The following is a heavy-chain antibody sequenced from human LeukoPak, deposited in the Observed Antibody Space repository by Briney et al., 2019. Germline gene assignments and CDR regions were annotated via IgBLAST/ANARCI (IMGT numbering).Heavy chain of an antibody. CDR1: GFTFSSYG. V-gene: IGHV3-30*18. D-gene: IGHD3-10*01. CDR2: IPYDGSNK. J-gene: IGHJ4*02. CDR3: AKDPLVRGVIIGGFDY. Sequence: GGSLRLSCAASGFTFSSYGMHWVRQAPGKGLEWVAVIPYDGSNKYYADSVKGRFTISRDNSKNTLYLQMNSLRAEDTAVYYCAKDPLVRGVIIGGFDYWGQGTLVTVSS.